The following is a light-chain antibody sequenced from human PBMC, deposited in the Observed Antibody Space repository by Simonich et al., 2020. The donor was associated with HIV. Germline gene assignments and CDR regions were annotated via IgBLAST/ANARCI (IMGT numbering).Light chain of an antibody. V-gene: IGLV2-14*02. CDR3: SSYTSSSTLEV. CDR2: EGS. J-gene: IGLJ3*02. CDR1: SSDVGSYNL. Sequence: QSVLTQPPSASGTPGQRVTISCTGTSSDVGSYNLVSWYQQHPGKAPKLMIYEGSNRPSGVSNRFSGSKSGNTASLTISGLQAEDEADYYCSSYTSSSTLEVFGGGTKVTVL.